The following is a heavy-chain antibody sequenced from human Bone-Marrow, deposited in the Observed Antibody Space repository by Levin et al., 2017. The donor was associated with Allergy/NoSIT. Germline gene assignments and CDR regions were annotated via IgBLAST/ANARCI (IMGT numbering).Heavy chain of an antibody. CDR3: ARGYWLLPRPDAFDI. D-gene: IGHD3-9*01. V-gene: IGHV1-69*13. J-gene: IGHJ3*02. CDR1: GGTFSSYA. CDR2: IIPIFGTA. Sequence: AASVKVSCKASGGTFSSYAISWVRQAPGQGLEWMGGIIPIFGTANYAQKFQGRVTITADESTSTAYMELSSLRSEDTAVYYCARGYWLLPRPDAFDIWGQGTMVTVSS.